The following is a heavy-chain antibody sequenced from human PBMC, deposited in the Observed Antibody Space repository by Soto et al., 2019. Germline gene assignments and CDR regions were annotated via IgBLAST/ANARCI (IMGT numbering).Heavy chain of an antibody. CDR3: ARSLTPNYYGSAPFDY. Sequence: SETLSLTCTVSGGSISSSSYYWGWIRQPPGKGLEWIGSIYYSGSTYYNPSLKSRVTISVVTSKNQFSLKLSSVTAADTAVYYCARSLTPNYYGSAPFDYWGQGTLVTVSS. CDR2: IYYSGST. CDR1: GGSISSSSYY. D-gene: IGHD3-10*01. V-gene: IGHV4-39*01. J-gene: IGHJ4*02.